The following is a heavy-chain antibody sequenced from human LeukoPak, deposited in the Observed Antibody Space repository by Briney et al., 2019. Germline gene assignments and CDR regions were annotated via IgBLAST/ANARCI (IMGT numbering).Heavy chain of an antibody. CDR1: GVSICSYY. Sequence: PSETLSLTGTVSGVSICSYYGSWIRQPPGKGLEWIGYIYYSGSTNYNPSLKSRVTISVDTSKNQFSLTLSSVTAADTAVYYCARGLDGTSDYWGQGTLVTVSS. CDR2: IYYSGST. J-gene: IGHJ4*02. V-gene: IGHV4-59*01. CDR3: ARGLDGTSDY. D-gene: IGHD1-7*01.